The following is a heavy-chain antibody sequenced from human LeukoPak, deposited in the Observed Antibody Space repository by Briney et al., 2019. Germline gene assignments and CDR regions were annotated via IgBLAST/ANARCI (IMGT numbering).Heavy chain of an antibody. CDR3: TKERGHSKPFDY. CDR1: GFIFSYYG. J-gene: IGHJ4*02. D-gene: IGHD4-23*01. Sequence: GGSLRLSCEVSGFIFSYYGMNWVRQAPGKGLEWVSAISDSGDATYYADSVKGRFTISRDNSKSTLYLQMNNLRAEDTALYYCTKERGHSKPFDYWGQGTLVTVSS. CDR2: ISDSGDAT. V-gene: IGHV3-23*01.